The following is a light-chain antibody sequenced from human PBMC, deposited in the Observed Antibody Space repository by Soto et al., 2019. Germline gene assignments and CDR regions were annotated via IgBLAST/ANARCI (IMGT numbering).Light chain of an antibody. V-gene: IGKV1-39*01. CDR3: QQSYSTPLYT. CDR1: QNIGNY. Sequence: DLQMTQSPPSLSASVGDRVTITCRASQNIGNYLNWYQQKPGRAPKVLISAASTLQSGVPSRFSGSASGTDFTLTIGSLQPEDSATYSCQQSYSTPLYTFGQGTKLEIK. J-gene: IGKJ2*01. CDR2: AAS.